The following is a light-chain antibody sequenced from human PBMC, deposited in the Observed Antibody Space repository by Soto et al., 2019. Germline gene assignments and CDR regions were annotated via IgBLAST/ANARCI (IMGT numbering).Light chain of an antibody. J-gene: IGKJ1*01. CDR2: AAS. V-gene: IGKV1-39*01. CDR1: QSISIY. Sequence: DIQMTQSPSSLSASVGDRVTITCRASQSISIYLNWYQQKPGKAPKLLIYAASSLQSGVPSRFSGSGSGTDFTLTIGSLQTEDFATYYCQQSYSIPQTFGQGTKV. CDR3: QQSYSIPQT.